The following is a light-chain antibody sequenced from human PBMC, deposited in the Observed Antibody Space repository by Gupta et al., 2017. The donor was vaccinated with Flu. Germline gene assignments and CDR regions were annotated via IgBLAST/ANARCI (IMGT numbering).Light chain of an antibody. CDR3: QSYDSSRSGSEV. Sequence: QSVLTQPPSVSGAPGQRFTISCTGSSSNIGAGYDVHWYQQLPGTAPNLLIYGNSNRPSGVPDRFSGSKSGTSAALAITGLQAEEEADYYCQSYDSSRSGSEVFGGGTKLTVL. V-gene: IGLV1-40*01. J-gene: IGLJ2*01. CDR2: GNS. CDR1: SSNIGAGYD.